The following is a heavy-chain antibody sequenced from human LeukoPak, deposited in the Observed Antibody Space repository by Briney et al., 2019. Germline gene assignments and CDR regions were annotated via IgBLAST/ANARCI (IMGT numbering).Heavy chain of an antibody. Sequence: PGGSLRLSCAASGFSFSRYSMHWVRQAPGKGLVWVSRINSDGGSTSYADSVKGRFTMSRDNAKNTLYLQMNSLRAEDTAVYYCARDVSYSFDYWGQGTLVTASS. J-gene: IGHJ4*02. V-gene: IGHV3-74*01. CDR2: INSDGGST. CDR3: ARDVSYSFDY. CDR1: GFSFSRYS. D-gene: IGHD2-21*01.